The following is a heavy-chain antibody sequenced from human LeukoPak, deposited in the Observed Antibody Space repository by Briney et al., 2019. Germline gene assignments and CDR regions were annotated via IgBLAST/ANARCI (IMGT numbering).Heavy chain of an antibody. CDR2: FDPEDGET. Sequence: ASVKVSCKLSGYTGIELSMHWVRQVPGKGLEWMGGFDPEDGETKYAQKFQGRVTMTEDTSTDTAYMELSRLTSEDTAVYYCATHTISGVVAYASLIWGRGTLVTVSS. CDR3: ATHTISGVVAYASLI. J-gene: IGHJ3*02. CDR1: GYTGIELS. D-gene: IGHD3-3*01. V-gene: IGHV1-24*01.